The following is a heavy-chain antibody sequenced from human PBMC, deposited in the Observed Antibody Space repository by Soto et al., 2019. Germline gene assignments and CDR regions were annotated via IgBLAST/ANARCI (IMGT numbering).Heavy chain of an antibody. J-gene: IGHJ4*02. CDR1: GGSFSGYY. Sequence: PSETLSLTCAVYGGSFSGYYWSWIRQPPGKGLEWIGEINHSGSTNYNPSLKSRVAISIDTSKNHFSLKLSSVTAADTAVYYCGAQDYVAKGYHFETWGQGTMVTVSS. CDR3: GAQDYVAKGYHFET. CDR2: INHSGST. V-gene: IGHV4-34*01. D-gene: IGHD4-17*01.